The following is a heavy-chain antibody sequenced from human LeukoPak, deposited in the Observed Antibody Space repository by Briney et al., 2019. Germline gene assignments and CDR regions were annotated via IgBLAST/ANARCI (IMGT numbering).Heavy chain of an antibody. CDR1: GGSISSGSYY. V-gene: IGHV4-61*02. J-gene: IGHJ6*03. D-gene: IGHD3-3*01. CDR3: ARDLRDYDFWSGPNYYYYYMDV. Sequence: SETLSLTCTVSGGSISSGSYYWSCIQQPAGKGLECIGRIYTSGSTNYNPSLKSRVTISVDTSKNQFSLKLSSVTAADTTVYYCARDLRDYDFWSGPNYYYYYMDVWGKGTTVTVSS. CDR2: IYTSGST.